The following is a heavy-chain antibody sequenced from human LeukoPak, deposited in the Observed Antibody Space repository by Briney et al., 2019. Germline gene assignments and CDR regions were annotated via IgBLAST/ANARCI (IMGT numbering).Heavy chain of an antibody. J-gene: IGHJ4*02. CDR3: ARGPKDTMIVVVTSDY. Sequence: GASVKVSCKASGYTFTSYAMNWVRQAPGQGLEWMGWINPSSGGTNYAQKFQGRVTMTRDTSISTAYMELSRLRSDDTAVYYCARGPKDTMIVVVTSDYWGQGTLVTVSS. CDR1: GYTFTSYA. CDR2: INPSSGGT. D-gene: IGHD3-22*01. V-gene: IGHV1-2*02.